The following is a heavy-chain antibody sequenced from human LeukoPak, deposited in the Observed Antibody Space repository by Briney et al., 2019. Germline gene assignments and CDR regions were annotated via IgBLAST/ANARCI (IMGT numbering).Heavy chain of an antibody. CDR2: IYYSGST. CDR3: ARLEYYGLAY. CDR1: GGPISSYY. Sequence: SETLSLTCTVSGGPISSYYWNWIRQPPGKGLEWIGNIYYSGSTNYNPSLKSRVTISVDTSKNQFSLRLSSVTAADTAVYFCARLEYYGLAYWGQGTLVTVYS. V-gene: IGHV4-59*08. D-gene: IGHD3-10*01. J-gene: IGHJ4*02.